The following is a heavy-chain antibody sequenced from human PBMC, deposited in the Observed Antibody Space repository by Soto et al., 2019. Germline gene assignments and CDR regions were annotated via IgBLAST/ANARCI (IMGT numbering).Heavy chain of an antibody. D-gene: IGHD6-13*01. J-gene: IGHJ5*02. CDR2: ISSSSSTI. CDR3: ARHPERIAEIGWFDP. Sequence: EVQLVESGGGLVQPGGSLRLSCAASGFTFSSYSMNWVRQAPGKGLEWVSYISSSSSTIYYGDYVKGRFTSARDNAKNSLYLQMNSRSSEDTALYFCARHPERIAEIGWFDPWGQGTLVTVSS. CDR1: GFTFSSYS. V-gene: IGHV3-48*01.